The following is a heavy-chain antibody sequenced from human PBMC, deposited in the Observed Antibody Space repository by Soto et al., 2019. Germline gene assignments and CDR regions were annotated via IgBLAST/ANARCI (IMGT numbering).Heavy chain of an antibody. CDR1: GFTFSSYN. D-gene: IGHD2-8*02. V-gene: IGHV3-48*02. CDR2: ISGSSTIV. J-gene: IGHJ4*02. CDR3: ARDPAAVTWYFFDS. Sequence: GGSLRLSCAASGFTFSSYNMNWVRQAPGRGLEWVSSISGSSTIVHYADSVKGRFTISRDNAYNSLFLQMNSLTDEDTAVYYCARDPAAVTWYFFDSWGQGTLVTVSS.